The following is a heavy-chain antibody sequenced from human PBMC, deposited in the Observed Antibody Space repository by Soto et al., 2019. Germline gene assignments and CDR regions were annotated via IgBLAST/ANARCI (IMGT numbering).Heavy chain of an antibody. J-gene: IGHJ4*02. V-gene: IGHV3-30-3*01. CDR3: ARVGHYDFWSGTDY. D-gene: IGHD3-3*01. CDR2: ISYDGNNK. Sequence: QAQLVESGGGVVQPGRSLRLSCAASGFTFSTYVMHWVRQAPGKGLEWVAVISYDGNNKYYADSVKDRFTISRDNSKNTLYLQMNSLRDEDTAVYYCARVGHYDFWSGTDYWGQGTLVTVSS. CDR1: GFTFSTYV.